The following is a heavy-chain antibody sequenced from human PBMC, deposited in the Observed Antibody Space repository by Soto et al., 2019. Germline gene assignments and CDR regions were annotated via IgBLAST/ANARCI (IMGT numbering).Heavy chain of an antibody. J-gene: IGHJ1*01. CDR2: IYYTGGA. CDR3: ARERPPIRARDSPEYFHL. Sequence: PSGTLALTCTVSGDSISTRSNYWAWIRQPPGKGLEWTGSIYYTGGAYYNPSLKSRVTLFLDTSKNQFSLNLNSVTAADTAVYYCARERPPIRARDSPEYFHLWVQGTPVCVSS. D-gene: IGHD2-15*01. CDR1: GDSISTRSNY. V-gene: IGHV4-39*02.